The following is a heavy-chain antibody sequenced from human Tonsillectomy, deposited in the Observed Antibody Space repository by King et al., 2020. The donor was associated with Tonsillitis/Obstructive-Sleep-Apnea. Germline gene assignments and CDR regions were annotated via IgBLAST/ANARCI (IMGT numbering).Heavy chain of an antibody. Sequence: VQLQESGPGLVKPSETLSLTCTVSGGSVSSGSFYWSWIRQPPGKGLEWIGYIYYRGSNNYNPSVKSRVTISVDSSKNQFSLNLRPVTAADTALYYCARGRGALDVIDIWGQGTMVTVSS. D-gene: IGHD4-17*01. CDR1: GGSVSSGSFY. J-gene: IGHJ3*02. CDR2: IYYRGSN. V-gene: IGHV4-61*01. CDR3: ARGRGALDVIDI.